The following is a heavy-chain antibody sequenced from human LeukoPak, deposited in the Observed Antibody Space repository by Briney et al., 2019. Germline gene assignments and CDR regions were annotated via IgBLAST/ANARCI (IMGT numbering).Heavy chain of an antibody. CDR2: ISYDGSNK. J-gene: IGHJ4*02. CDR1: GFTFSSYA. CDR3: ASEIIFGSFDY. D-gene: IGHD3-3*01. V-gene: IGHV3-30*04. Sequence: GGSLRLSCTASGFTFSSYAMHWVRQAPGKGLEWVAVISYDGSNKYYADSVKGRFTISRDNSKNTLYLQMNSLRAEDTAVYYCASEIIFGSFDYWGQGTLVTVSS.